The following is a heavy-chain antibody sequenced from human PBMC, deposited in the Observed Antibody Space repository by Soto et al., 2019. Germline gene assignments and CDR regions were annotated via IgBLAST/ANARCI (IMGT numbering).Heavy chain of an antibody. CDR3: ARKSRVGWFDP. D-gene: IGHD1-26*01. Sequence: TVSGGSIISYYWSWIRQPPGKGLEWIGYIYYSGSTNYNPSLKSRVTISVDTSKNQFSLKLSSVTAADTAVYYCARKSRVGWFDPWGQGTLVTVSS. V-gene: IGHV4-59*01. CDR2: IYYSGST. J-gene: IGHJ5*02. CDR1: GGSIISYY.